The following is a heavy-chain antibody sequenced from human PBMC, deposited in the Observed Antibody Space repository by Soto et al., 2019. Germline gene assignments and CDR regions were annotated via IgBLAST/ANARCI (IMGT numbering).Heavy chain of an antibody. D-gene: IGHD6-25*01. CDR1: GGTFSSYA. CDR2: IIPIFGTA. J-gene: IGHJ6*02. Sequence: QVQLVQSGAEVKKPGSSVKVSCKASGGTFSSYAISWVRQAPGQGLEWMGGIIPIFGTANYAQKFQGRVTITAAKSSGAAYMEPSSLGCEDRAVYYCAGVPETSSGTLYYYYDGMDVWGQGTTVTVAS. V-gene: IGHV1-69*06. CDR3: AGVPETSSGTLYYYYDGMDV.